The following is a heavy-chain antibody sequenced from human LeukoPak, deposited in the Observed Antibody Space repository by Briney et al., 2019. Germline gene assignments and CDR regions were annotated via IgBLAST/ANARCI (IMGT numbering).Heavy chain of an antibody. Sequence: GGSLRLSCAASGFTFSSYAMSWVRQAPGEGLEWVSAISGSGGSTYYADSVKGRFTISRDNSKNTLYLQMNSLRAEDTAVYYCAKGGGPVAATVLLAHYYGMDVWGQGTTVTVSS. D-gene: IGHD2-15*01. V-gene: IGHV3-23*01. CDR2: ISGSGGST. CDR1: GFTFSSYA. CDR3: AKGGGPVAATVLLAHYYGMDV. J-gene: IGHJ6*02.